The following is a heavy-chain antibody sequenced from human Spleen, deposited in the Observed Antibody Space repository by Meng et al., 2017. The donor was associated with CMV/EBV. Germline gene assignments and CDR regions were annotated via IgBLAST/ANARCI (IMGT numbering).Heavy chain of an antibody. CDR1: TLSSNA. CDR3: ATGSPPAGGEMPTRGFDS. Sequence: TLSSNALGWVRQAPGRGLEWMGGIIPISATANYAQRLKGRIAITTDESTNTAYMEMSGLRSEDTAMYYCATGSPPAGGEMPTRGFDSWGQGTLVTVSS. J-gene: IGHJ4*02. D-gene: IGHD3-10*01. V-gene: IGHV1-69*05. CDR2: IIPISATA.